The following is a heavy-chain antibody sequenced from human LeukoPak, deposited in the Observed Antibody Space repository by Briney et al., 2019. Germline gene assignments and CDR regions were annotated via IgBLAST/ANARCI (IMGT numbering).Heavy chain of an antibody. CDR1: GFTFSSYW. Sequence: RPGGSLRLSCAASGFTFSSYWMSWVRQAPGKGLEWVANIKQDGSEKYYVDSVKGRFTISRDNAKNSLYLQMNSLRAEDTAVYYCARVRSSWYNYYYGMDVWGQGTTVTVSS. J-gene: IGHJ6*02. D-gene: IGHD6-13*01. CDR3: ARVRSSWYNYYYGMDV. CDR2: IKQDGSEK. V-gene: IGHV3-7*01.